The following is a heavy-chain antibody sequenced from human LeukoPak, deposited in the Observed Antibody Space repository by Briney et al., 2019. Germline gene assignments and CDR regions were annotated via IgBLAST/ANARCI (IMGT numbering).Heavy chain of an antibody. J-gene: IGHJ6*03. CDR3: VRGRSLRFMDWILYYYYMDV. V-gene: IGHV3-48*01. D-gene: IGHD3-3*01. Sequence: GGSLRLSCAASGFTFSSYAMNWVRQAPGKGLEWVSYISSSSSTIYYADSVKGRFTISRDNAKNSLYLQMNSLRVDDTAVYYCVRGRSLRFMDWILYYYYMDVWGKGTTVTVSS. CDR2: ISSSSSTI. CDR1: GFTFSSYA.